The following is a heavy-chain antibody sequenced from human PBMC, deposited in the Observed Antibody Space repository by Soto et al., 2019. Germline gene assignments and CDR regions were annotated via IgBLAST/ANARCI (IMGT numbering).Heavy chain of an antibody. J-gene: IGHJ6*02. CDR1: GGSFSGYY. CDR2: INHSGST. D-gene: IGHD6-6*01. V-gene: IGHV4-34*01. Sequence: SETLSLTCAVYGGSFSGYYWSWIRQPPGKGLEWIGEINHSGSTNYNPSLKSRVTISVDTSKNQFSLKLSSVTAADTAVYYCARVRGIAARLDYYGMDVWGQRTTVTVSS. CDR3: ARVRGIAARLDYYGMDV.